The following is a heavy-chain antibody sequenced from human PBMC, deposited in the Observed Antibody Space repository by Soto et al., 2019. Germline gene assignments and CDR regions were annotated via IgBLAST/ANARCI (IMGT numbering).Heavy chain of an antibody. CDR2: IYYSGST. V-gene: IGHV4-59*01. CDR3: ARTSSWYRDFDY. CDR1: GGSISSYY. J-gene: IGHJ4*02. Sequence: SETLSLTCTVSGGSISSYYWSWIRQPPGKGLEWIGYIYYSGSTNYNPSLKSRVTISVDTSKNQFSLKLSSVTAADTAVYYCARTSSWYRDFDYWGQGTLVIVSS. D-gene: IGHD6-13*01.